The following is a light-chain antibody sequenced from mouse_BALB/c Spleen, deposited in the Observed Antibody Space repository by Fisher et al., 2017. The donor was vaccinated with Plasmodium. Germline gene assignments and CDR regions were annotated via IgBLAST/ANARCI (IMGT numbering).Light chain of an antibody. CDR3: QQSNSWPLT. CDR1: QSINNY. CDR2: YGS. J-gene: IGKJ5*01. V-gene: IGKV5-45*01. Sequence: DIVLTQTPATLSVTPGDGVSLSCRASQSINNYLHWYQQRSHESPRLLINYGSQSISGLPSRFSGRGSGTDFTLIINSVETEDFGMYFCQQSNSWPLTFGAGTKLELK.